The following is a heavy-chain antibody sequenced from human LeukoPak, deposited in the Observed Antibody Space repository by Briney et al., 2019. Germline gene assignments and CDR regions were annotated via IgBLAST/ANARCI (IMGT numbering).Heavy chain of an antibody. V-gene: IGHV3-21*01. D-gene: IGHD3-3*01. CDR2: ISSSSSYI. CDR1: GFTFSSYS. CDR3: ARAGASTYYDFWSGYYRLDY. Sequence: GGSLRLSCAASGFTFSSYSMNWVRQAPGKGLEWVSSISSSSSYIYYADSVKGRFTISRDNAKNSLYLQMNSLRAEDTAVYYCARAGASTYYDFWSGYYRLDYWGQGTLVTVSS. J-gene: IGHJ4*02.